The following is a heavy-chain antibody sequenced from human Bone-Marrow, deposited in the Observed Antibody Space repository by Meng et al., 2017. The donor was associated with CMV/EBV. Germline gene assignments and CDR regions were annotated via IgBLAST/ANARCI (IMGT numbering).Heavy chain of an antibody. CDR2: ISSSGSTI. CDR1: GFTFSDYY. D-gene: IGHD3-3*01. CDR3: ARARITIFGVVPPPFDY. V-gene: IGHV3-11*01. Sequence: GESLKISCAASGFTFSDYYMSWIRQAPGKGLEWVSYISSSGSTIYYADSVKGRFTISRDNAKNSLYLQMNSLRAEDTAVYYCARARITIFGVVPPPFDYWGQGTLVTFSS. J-gene: IGHJ4*02.